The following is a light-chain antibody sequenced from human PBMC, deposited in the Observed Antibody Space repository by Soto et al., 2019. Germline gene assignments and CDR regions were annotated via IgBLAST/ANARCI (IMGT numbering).Light chain of an antibody. CDR2: DAT. Sequence: DIQMTQSPSPLSASVGDRVIITCRASQSVSSRLAWYQQKPGKAPKLLIYDATSLQSGFPSKFRFSGSGSGTKFSRTVGRLQPDDFATYYCQKYDSFPWTVGQGTKVEI. CDR3: QKYDSFPWT. CDR1: QSVSSR. J-gene: IGKJ1*01. V-gene: IGKV1-5*01.